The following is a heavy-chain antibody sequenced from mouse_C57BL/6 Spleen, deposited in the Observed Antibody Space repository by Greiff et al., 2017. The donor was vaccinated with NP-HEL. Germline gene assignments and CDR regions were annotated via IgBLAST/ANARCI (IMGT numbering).Heavy chain of an antibody. CDR3: ASETVVATENYAMDY. Sequence: IQLQQSGAELVKPGASVKISCKASGYAFSSYWMNWVKQRPGKGLEWIGQIYPGDGDTNYNGKFKGKATLTADKSSSTAYMQLSSLTSADSAVYFCASETVVATENYAMDYWGQGTSVTVSS. CDR2: IYPGDGDT. V-gene: IGHV1-80*01. D-gene: IGHD1-1*01. J-gene: IGHJ4*01. CDR1: GYAFSSYW.